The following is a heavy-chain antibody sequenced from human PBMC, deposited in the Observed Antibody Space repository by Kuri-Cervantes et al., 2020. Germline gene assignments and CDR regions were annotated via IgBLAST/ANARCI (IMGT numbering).Heavy chain of an antibody. CDR3: ARGGELELLLDY. V-gene: IGHV1-45*02. D-gene: IGHD1-7*01. Sequence: SVKVSCKASGYTFTYRYLHWVRQAPGQALEWMGWITPFNGNTNYAQKFQDRVTIARDRSMSTAYMELRRLRSDDTAVYYCARGGELELLLDYWGQGALVTVSS. CDR2: ITPFNGNT. J-gene: IGHJ4*02. CDR1: GYTFTYRY.